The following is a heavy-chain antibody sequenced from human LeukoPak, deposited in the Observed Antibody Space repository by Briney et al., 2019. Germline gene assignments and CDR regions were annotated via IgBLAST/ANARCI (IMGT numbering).Heavy chain of an antibody. Sequence: SETLSLTCAVYGGSFSGYYWSWIRQPPGKGLEWIGEINHSGSTNYNPSLKSRVTISVDTSKNQFSLKLSSVTAADTAVYYCARGSGSYDNWFDPWGQGTLVTVSS. CDR2: INHSGST. CDR1: GGSFSGYY. CDR3: ARGSGSYDNWFDP. V-gene: IGHV4-34*01. D-gene: IGHD1-26*01. J-gene: IGHJ5*02.